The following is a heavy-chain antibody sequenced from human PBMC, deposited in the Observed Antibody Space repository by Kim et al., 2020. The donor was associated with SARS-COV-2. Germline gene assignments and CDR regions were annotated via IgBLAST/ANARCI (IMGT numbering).Heavy chain of an antibody. Sequence: GGSLRLSCSASGFSFTRFPMHWVRQAPGKGLEYVSAISDDGSRTYYKDSVKGRFTISRDNSKNTLYLQMSSLRSEDTAIYYCVKALGTGDYWGQGTLVTVSS. CDR3: VKALGTGDY. V-gene: IGHV3-64D*09. CDR1: GFSFTRFP. CDR2: ISDDGSRT. D-gene: IGHD6-13*01. J-gene: IGHJ4*02.